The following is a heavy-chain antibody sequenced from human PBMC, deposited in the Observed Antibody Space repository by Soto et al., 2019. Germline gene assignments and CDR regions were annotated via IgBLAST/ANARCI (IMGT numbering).Heavy chain of an antibody. CDR1: GYTFTGYY. CDR3: ARAYSSSWYGGYYYYYGMDV. CDR2: TNPNSGGT. J-gene: IGHJ6*01. V-gene: IGHV1-2*04. D-gene: IGHD6-13*01. Sequence: ASVKVSCKASGYTFTGYYMHWVRQAPGQGLEWMGWTNPNSGGTNFAQKFQGWVTMTRDTSISTAYMELSRLRSDDTAVYYCARAYSSSWYGGYYYYYGMDVWGQGTSVTVSS.